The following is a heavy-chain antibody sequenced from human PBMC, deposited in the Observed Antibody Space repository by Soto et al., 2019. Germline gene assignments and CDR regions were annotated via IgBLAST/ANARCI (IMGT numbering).Heavy chain of an antibody. CDR1: GGSVTSGGYS. Sequence: QVQLQESASRVVRPSQTLSVTCSVSGGSVTSGGYSWSWIRQPPGKGLEWIGFIRHSGSPEYNPSLKSRVTLLVDKVKNQISLELSFVDAAGKAVYYCTRGVLAWGPGNLGTVSS. J-gene: IGHJ5*01. D-gene: IGHD2-8*01. CDR2: IRHSGSP. V-gene: IGHV4-30-2*01. CDR3: TRGVLA.